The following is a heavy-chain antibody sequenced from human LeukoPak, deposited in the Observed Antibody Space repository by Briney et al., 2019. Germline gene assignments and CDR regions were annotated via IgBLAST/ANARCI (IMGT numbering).Heavy chain of an antibody. J-gene: IGHJ3*01. CDR3: AKARTVSTDAFDV. V-gene: IGHV3-9*01. D-gene: IGHD1-14*01. CDR1: GFTFDDYV. CDR2: ISWNSANR. Sequence: GGSLRLSCAASGFTFDDYVMHWVRQAPGKGLEWVSGISWNSANRDYADSVRGRFTISRDNAKNSLYLQMSSLTPEDTVFYYCAKARTVSTDAFDVWGQGTMVTVSS.